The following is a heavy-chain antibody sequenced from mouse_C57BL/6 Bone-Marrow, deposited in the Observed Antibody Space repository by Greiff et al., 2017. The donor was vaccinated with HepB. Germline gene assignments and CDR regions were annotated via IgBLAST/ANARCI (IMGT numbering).Heavy chain of an antibody. CDR2: IDPSDSYT. V-gene: IGHV1-69*01. J-gene: IGHJ2*01. CDR3: ARSNYYGRAPHFDY. CDR1: GYTFTSYW. Sequence: QVQLKQPGAELVMPGASVKLSCKASGYTFTSYWMHWVKQRPGQGLEWIGEIDPSDSYTNYNQKFKGKSTLTVDKSSSTAYMQLSSLTSEDSAVYYCARSNYYGRAPHFDYWGQGTTLTVSS. D-gene: IGHD1-1*01.